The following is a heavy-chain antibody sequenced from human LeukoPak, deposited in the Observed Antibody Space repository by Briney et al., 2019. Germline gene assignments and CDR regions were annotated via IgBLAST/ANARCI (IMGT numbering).Heavy chain of an antibody. CDR3: ARSQGGITFGGVIVPVFDY. Sequence: ASVKVSCKASGYTFTGYYMHWVRRAPGQGLEWMGWINPNSGGTNYAQKFQGRVTMTRDTSISTAYMELSRLRSDDTAVYYCARSQGGITFGGVIVPVFDYWGQGTLVTVSP. D-gene: IGHD3-16*02. J-gene: IGHJ4*02. CDR1: GYTFTGYY. V-gene: IGHV1-2*02. CDR2: INPNSGGT.